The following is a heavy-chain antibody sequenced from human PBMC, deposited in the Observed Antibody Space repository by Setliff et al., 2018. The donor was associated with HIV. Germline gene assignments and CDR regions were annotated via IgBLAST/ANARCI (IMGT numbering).Heavy chain of an antibody. Sequence: ASVKVSCKAFGYTLTIYFLHWVRQAPGQGLEWLGIIDPNGGATNNAQKLQGRLTVTTDTSTGTLYMELSTLRSDDSAVYYCARAGGGATDQAFDIWGQGTMVTVSS. V-gene: IGHV1-46*01. J-gene: IGHJ3*02. CDR2: IDPNGGAT. CDR3: ARAGGGATDQAFDI. CDR1: GYTLTIYF. D-gene: IGHD2-2*01.